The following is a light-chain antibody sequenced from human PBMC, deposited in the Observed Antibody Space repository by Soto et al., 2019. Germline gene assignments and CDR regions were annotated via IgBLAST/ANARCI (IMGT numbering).Light chain of an antibody. CDR3: QQRYNWPPIT. V-gene: IGKV3D-20*02. J-gene: IGKJ5*01. CDR1: QSVSSSY. Sequence: ELVLTQSPGTLSLSPGQRATLSCRASQSVSSSYLAWYQQKPGQAPRLLIYGASSRATGIPARFSGSGSGADFTLTISSLEPEDSAVYYCQQRYNWPPITFGQGTRLEIK. CDR2: GAS.